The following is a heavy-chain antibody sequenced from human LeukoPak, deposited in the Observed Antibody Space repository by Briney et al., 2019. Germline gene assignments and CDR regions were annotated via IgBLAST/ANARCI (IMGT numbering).Heavy chain of an antibody. D-gene: IGHD2-2*01. CDR2: IYHSGST. V-gene: IGHV4-34*01. CDR1: GGSFSGYF. Sequence: SETLSLTCAVYGGSFSGYFWSWIRQPPGKGLEWIGYIYHSGSTYYNPSLKSRVTISVDRSKNQFSLKLSSVTAADTAVYYCARDFGVVVPAAWGAFDYWGQGTLVTVSS. CDR3: ARDFGVVVPAAWGAFDY. J-gene: IGHJ4*02.